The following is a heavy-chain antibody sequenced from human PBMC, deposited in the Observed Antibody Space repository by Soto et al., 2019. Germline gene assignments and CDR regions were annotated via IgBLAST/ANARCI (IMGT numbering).Heavy chain of an antibody. CDR3: ARQIYDSDTGPNFQYYFDS. Sequence: PSETLSLTCAVYGGSFSDYYWSWICQPPGKGLEWIGEINHSGSTNYNPSLKSRVTISVDTSKNQFSLKLSSVTAADTAMYYCARQIYDSDTGPNFQYYFDSWGQGTPVTVSS. CDR2: INHSGST. J-gene: IGHJ4*02. V-gene: IGHV4-34*01. CDR1: GGSFSDYY. D-gene: IGHD3-22*01.